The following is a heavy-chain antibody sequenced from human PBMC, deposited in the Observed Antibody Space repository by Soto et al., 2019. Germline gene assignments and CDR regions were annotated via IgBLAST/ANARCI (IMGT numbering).Heavy chain of an antibody. CDR3: AKGINCSSTSCYRNYYYYMDV. J-gene: IGHJ6*03. CDR1: GFTFSSYA. Sequence: GGSLRLSCAASGFTFSSYAMSWVRQAPGKGLEWVSAISGSGGSTYYADSVKGRFTISRDNSKNTLYLQMNSLRAEDTAVYYCAKGINCSSTSCYRNYYYYMDVWGKGTTVTVSS. CDR2: ISGSGGST. D-gene: IGHD2-2*01. V-gene: IGHV3-23*01.